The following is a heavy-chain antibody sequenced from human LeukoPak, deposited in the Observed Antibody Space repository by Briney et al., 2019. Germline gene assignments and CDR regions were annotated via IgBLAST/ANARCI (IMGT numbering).Heavy chain of an antibody. CDR2: IYYSGST. D-gene: IGHD3-22*01. J-gene: IGHJ2*01. CDR1: GGSISSYY. Sequence: SETLSLTCSVSGGSISSYYWSWIRQPPGKGLEWIGYIYYSGSTNYNPSLKSRVTISVDTSKNQFSLKLGSVTAADTAVYYCARDEEPPPGYYYDSSGYFDLWGRGTLVTVSS. CDR3: ARDEEPPPGYYYDSSGYFDL. V-gene: IGHV4-59*01.